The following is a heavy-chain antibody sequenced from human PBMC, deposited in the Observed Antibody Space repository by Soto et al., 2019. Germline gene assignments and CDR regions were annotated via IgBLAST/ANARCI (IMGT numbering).Heavy chain of an antibody. Sequence: QVQLVESGGDLVKPGGSLRLSCAASGFPFSDYYMSWIRQAPGKGLEWVSSIGSSSSYTNYADSVKRRFTISRDNAKNSLYLQMNSLSAEDTAVYYCARRRPTGYYNYWGQGTLVTVSA. V-gene: IGHV3-11*05. D-gene: IGHD3-9*01. CDR3: ARRRPTGYYNY. CDR1: GFPFSDYY. J-gene: IGHJ4*02. CDR2: IGSSSSYT.